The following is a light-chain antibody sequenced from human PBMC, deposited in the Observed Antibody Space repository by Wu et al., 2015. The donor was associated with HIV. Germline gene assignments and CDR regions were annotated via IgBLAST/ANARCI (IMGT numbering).Light chain of an antibody. J-gene: IGKJ2*03. CDR1: QSISSW. CDR3: QQSYSTSYS. V-gene: IGKV1-5*03. CDR2: QAS. Sequence: DIQMTQSPSTLSASVGDRVTITCRASQSISSWLAWYQQKEGKAPKLLIYQASTLQSGAPSRFSGSGSGTEFTLTISTLQPEDFATYYCQQSYSTSYSFGQGTKLEI.